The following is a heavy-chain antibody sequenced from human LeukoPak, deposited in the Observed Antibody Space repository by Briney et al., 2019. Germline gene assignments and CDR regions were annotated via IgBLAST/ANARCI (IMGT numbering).Heavy chain of an antibody. V-gene: IGHV1-69*05. J-gene: IGHJ4*02. CDR2: IIPIFGTA. D-gene: IGHD6-6*01. CDR1: GGTFSSYA. Sequence: SSVKVSCKASGGTFSSYAISWVRQAPGQGLEWMGRIIPIFGTANYAQKFQGRVTITTDESTSTAYMELSSLRSEDTAVYYCASRGPLAALTEYYFDYWGQRTLVTVSS. CDR3: ASRGPLAALTEYYFDY.